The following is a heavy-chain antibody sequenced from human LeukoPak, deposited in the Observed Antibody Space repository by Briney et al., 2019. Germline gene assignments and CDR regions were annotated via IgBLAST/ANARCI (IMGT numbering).Heavy chain of an antibody. CDR2: INPSGGST. CDR3: ARDRARRYSFDY. J-gene: IGHJ4*02. V-gene: IGHV1-46*01. Sequence: GASVKVSCKASGYTFTSYYMHWVRQAPGQGLEWMGIINPSGGSTSYAQKFQGRVTMTRDASTSTVYMELSSLRSEDTAVYYCARDRARRYSFDYWGQGTLVTVSS. CDR1: GYTFTSYY.